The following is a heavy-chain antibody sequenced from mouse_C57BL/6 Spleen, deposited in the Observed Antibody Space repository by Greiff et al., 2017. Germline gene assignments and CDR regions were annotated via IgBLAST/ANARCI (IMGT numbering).Heavy chain of an antibody. CDR2: IDPEDGDT. CDR3: TAYGSSLFDY. J-gene: IGHJ2*01. CDR1: GFNIKVYY. D-gene: IGHD1-1*01. Sequence: VKLQQSGAELVRPGASVKLSCTASGFNIKVYYMHWVKQRPEKGLEWIGRIDPEDGDTEYAPKIQGRATMTADTSSNTAYLQRSSLTSEDTAVYYCTAYGSSLFDYWGQGTTLTVSS. V-gene: IGHV14-1*01.